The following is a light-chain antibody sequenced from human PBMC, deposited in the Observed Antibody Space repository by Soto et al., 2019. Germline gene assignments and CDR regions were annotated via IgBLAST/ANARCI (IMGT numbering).Light chain of an antibody. J-gene: IGLJ1*01. CDR1: SSDVGGYNY. Sequence: SALTQPASVSRSPGQSITVSCTGTSSDVGGYNYVSWYQQHPGKAPKLMIYDVSNRPSGVSNRFSGSKSGNTASLTISGLQAEDEADYYCSSYTSSRTYVFGTGTKVTVL. CDR2: DVS. CDR3: SSYTSSRTYV. V-gene: IGLV2-14*01.